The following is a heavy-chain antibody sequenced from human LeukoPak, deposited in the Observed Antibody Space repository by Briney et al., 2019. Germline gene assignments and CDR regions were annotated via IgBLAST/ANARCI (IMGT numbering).Heavy chain of an antibody. CDR2: TYYRSKWYN. J-gene: IGHJ3*02. CDR3: AREAADLITMIVALDAFDI. V-gene: IGHV6-1*01. Sequence: SQTLSLTCAISGDSVSSNSAAWNWIRQSPSRGLEWLGRTYYRSKWYNDYAVSVKSRITINPDTSKNQFSLQLNSVTPEDTAVYYCAREAADLITMIVALDAFDIWGQGTMVTVSS. D-gene: IGHD3-22*01. CDR1: GDSVSSNSAA.